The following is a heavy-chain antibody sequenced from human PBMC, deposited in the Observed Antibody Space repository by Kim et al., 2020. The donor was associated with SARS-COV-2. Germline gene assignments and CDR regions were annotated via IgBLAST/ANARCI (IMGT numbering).Heavy chain of an antibody. J-gene: IGHJ4*02. CDR1: GYTFTSYG. V-gene: IGHV1-18*01. CDR3: ARDPWLYDSSGYSPPSY. Sequence: ASVKVSCKASGYTFTSYGISWVRQAPGQGLEWMGWISAYNGNTNYAQKLRGRVTMTTDTSTSTAYMELRSLRSDDTAVYYCARDPWLYDSSGYSPPSYWGQGTLVTVSS. CDR2: ISAYNGNT. D-gene: IGHD3-22*01.